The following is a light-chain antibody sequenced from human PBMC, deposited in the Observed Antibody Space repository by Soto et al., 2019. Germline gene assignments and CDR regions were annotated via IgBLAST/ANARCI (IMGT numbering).Light chain of an antibody. J-gene: IGLJ1*01. CDR2: ANN. V-gene: IGLV1-40*01. CDR3: QSYDSSLSGWV. Sequence: QSVLTQPPSVSGAPGQRVTISCAGSNSNIGAGYDVHWYQQLPGTAPKLLIYANNNRPSGVPDRFSGSKSGTSASLAITGLQAEYEADYYCQSYDSSLSGWVFGTGTKVTVL. CDR1: NSNIGAGYD.